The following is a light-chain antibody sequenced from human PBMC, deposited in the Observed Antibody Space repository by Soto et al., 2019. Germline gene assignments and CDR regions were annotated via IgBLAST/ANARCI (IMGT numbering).Light chain of an antibody. CDR1: SSDFGSYNR. CDR2: DVS. Sequence: HSVLTQPPSVSGSPGQSVAISCSGTSSDFGSYNRVSWYQQPPGTAPKLMIYDVSNRPSGVPDRFSGSKSGNTASLTISGLQAEDEADYYCNSYAGSNSFVFGSGTKVTVL. J-gene: IGLJ1*01. V-gene: IGLV2-18*02. CDR3: NSYAGSNSFV.